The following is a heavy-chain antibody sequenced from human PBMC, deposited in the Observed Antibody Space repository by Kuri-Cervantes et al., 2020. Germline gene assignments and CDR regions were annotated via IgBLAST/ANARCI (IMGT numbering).Heavy chain of an antibody. J-gene: IGHJ5*02. Sequence: ASVKVSCKASGYTFTGYYVHWVRQAPGQGLQWMGWINPNSGGTNYAHKFQGRVTMTRDTSISTAYMELSRLRSDDTAVYYCARGSSSSWYFFWFDPWGQGTLVTVSS. CDR1: GYTFTGYY. D-gene: IGHD6-13*01. V-gene: IGHV1-2*02. CDR2: INPNSGGT. CDR3: ARGSSSSWYFFWFDP.